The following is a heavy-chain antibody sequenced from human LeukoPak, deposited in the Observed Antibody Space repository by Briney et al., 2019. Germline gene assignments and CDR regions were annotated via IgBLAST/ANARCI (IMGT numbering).Heavy chain of an antibody. V-gene: IGHV5-51*01. CDR2: IYPGDSDT. CDR3: ARTITPEGSSPFDP. Sequence: GESLKISCKGSGYSFTSYWIGWVRQMPGKGLEWMGIIYPGDSDTRYSPSFQGQVTISAGKSINTAYLQWSSLKASDTAMYYCARTITPEGSSPFDPWGQGTLVTVSS. D-gene: IGHD5-12*01. J-gene: IGHJ5*02. CDR1: GYSFTSYW.